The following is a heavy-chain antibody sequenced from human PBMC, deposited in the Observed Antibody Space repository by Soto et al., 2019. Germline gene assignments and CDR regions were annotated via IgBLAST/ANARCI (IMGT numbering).Heavy chain of an antibody. CDR3: ARENRGTIHPYSYYMGV. CDR2: INHRGTT. CDR1: SGSISSSDW. J-gene: IGHJ6*03. V-gene: IGHV4-4*02. D-gene: IGHD1-7*01. Sequence: QVHREESGPGLVKPSGTLSLTCAVSSGSISSSDWWTWVRQPPGKGLEWIGEINHRGTTNYNPSPKSRAFIAVDKSQNQFSLRLPSVTAADRAVYYCARENRGTIHPYSYYMGVGGKGATVTVSS.